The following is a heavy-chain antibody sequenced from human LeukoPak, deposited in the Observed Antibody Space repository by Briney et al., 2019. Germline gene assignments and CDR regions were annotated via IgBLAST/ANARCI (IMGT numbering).Heavy chain of an antibody. J-gene: IGHJ6*02. CDR1: GGSFSGYY. D-gene: IGHD6-6*01. CDR3: ARGRIAARPIYYYYGMDV. V-gene: IGHV4-34*01. Sequence: PSETLSLTCAVYGGSFSGYYWSWIRQLPGKGLEWIGEINHSGSTNYNPSLKSRVTISVDTSKNQFSLKLSSVTAADTAVYCCARGRIAARPIYYYYGMDVWGQGTTVTVSS. CDR2: INHSGST.